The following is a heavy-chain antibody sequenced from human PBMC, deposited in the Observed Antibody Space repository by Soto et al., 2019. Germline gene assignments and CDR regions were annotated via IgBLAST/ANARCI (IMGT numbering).Heavy chain of an antibody. D-gene: IGHD3-22*01. Sequence: PSATLSLTCTVSGGSIISSSYYWVLIRQPPGKGLEWIGSIYYSGSTYYNPSLKSRVTISVDTSKNQFSLKLSSVTAADTAVDYGARRSYYDGIEDWGQGTLVTVTS. J-gene: IGHJ4*02. CDR1: GGSIISSSYY. CDR2: IYYSGST. V-gene: IGHV4-39*01. CDR3: ARRSYYDGIED.